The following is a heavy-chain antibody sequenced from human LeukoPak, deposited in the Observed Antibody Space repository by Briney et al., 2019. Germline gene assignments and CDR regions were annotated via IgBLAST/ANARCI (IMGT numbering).Heavy chain of an antibody. Sequence: GGSLRLSCVASEFIFSDYWMSWVRQAPGKGLEWVSGISGSGDNTLYADSVKGRFTISRDNSKNTLYLEMNSLRAEDTAIYYCAKMKGHPLPKYYMDVWGQGTTVTVSS. CDR1: EFIFSDYW. D-gene: IGHD1-26*01. V-gene: IGHV3-23*01. CDR3: AKMKGHPLPKYYMDV. CDR2: ISGSGDNT. J-gene: IGHJ6*01.